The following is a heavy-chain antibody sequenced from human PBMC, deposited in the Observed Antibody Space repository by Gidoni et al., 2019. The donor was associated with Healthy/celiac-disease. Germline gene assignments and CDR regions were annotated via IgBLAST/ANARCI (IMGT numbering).Heavy chain of an antibody. CDR1: GGSIRSGGYY. J-gene: IGHJ5*02. CDR2: IYYSGST. Sequence: QVQLQESGPGLVKPSQTLSLTCTVSGGSIRSGGYYWSWIRQHPGKGLEWIGYIYYSGSTYYNPSLKSRVTISVDTSKNQFSLKLSSVTAADTAVYYCAGNFPCSSTSCYGDNWFDPWGQGTLVTVSS. CDR3: AGNFPCSSTSCYGDNWFDP. D-gene: IGHD2-2*01. V-gene: IGHV4-31*03.